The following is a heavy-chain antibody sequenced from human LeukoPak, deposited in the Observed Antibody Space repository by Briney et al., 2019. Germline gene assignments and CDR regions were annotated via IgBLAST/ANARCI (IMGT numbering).Heavy chain of an antibody. CDR1: GFTFDDYG. J-gene: IGHJ6*03. CDR2: INWNGGST. CDR3: ARVLGYRYYYYYYYMDV. D-gene: IGHD5-18*01. V-gene: IGHV3-20*04. Sequence: PGGSLRLSCAASGFTFDDYGMSWVRQAPGKGLEWVSGINWNGGSTGYADSVRGRFTISRDNAKNSLYLQVNSLRAEDTAVYYCARVLGYRYYYYYYYMDVWGKGTTVTVSS.